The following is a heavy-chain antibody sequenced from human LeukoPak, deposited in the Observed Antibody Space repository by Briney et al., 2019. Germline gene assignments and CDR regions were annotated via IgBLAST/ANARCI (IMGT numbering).Heavy chain of an antibody. J-gene: IGHJ4*02. CDR2: ISYSGSII. CDR3: ARDRRDYLSRHFDY. Sequence: PGGSLRLSCVASGFTFSNYGMNWVRQAPGKGLEWVSYISYSGSIIYYADSVKGRFTISRDNAKKSLYLQMNTLRAEDTAVYCCARDRRDYLSRHFDYWGQGTLVTVSS. CDR1: GFTFSNYG. V-gene: IGHV3-48*04. D-gene: IGHD2/OR15-2a*01.